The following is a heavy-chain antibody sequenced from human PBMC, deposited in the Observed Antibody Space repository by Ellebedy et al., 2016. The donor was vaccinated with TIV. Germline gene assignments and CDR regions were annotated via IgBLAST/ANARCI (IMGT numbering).Heavy chain of an antibody. CDR2: ITASGDRS. CDR3: AKEAAPTGIPYFDY. CDR1: GFTFSSYA. D-gene: IGHD1-14*01. J-gene: IGHJ4*02. V-gene: IGHV3-23*01. Sequence: PGGSLRLSCAASGFTFSSYAMSWVRQAPGKGPEWVSGITASGDRSFYADSVRGRFTLSRDNSKNTLSLQMHNLRAEDTGVYYCAKEAAPTGIPYFDYWGQGSQVTVSP.